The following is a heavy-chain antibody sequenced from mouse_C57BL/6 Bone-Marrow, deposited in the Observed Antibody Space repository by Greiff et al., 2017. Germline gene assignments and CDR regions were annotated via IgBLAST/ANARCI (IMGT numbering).Heavy chain of an antibody. V-gene: IGHV5-6*01. CDR2: ISSGGSYT. J-gene: IGHJ2*01. CDR3: ARHKAYYSNYDY. D-gene: IGHD2-5*01. Sequence: EVQLMESGGDLVKPGGSLKLSCAASGFTFSSYGMSWVRQTPDKRLEWVATISSGGSYTYYPDSVKGRFTISRDNAKNTLYLQMSSLKSEDTAMYYCARHKAYYSNYDYWGQGTTLTVSS. CDR1: GFTFSSYG.